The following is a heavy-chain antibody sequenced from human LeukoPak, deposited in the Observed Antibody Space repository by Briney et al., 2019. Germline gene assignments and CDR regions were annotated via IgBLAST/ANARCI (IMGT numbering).Heavy chain of an antibody. CDR1: GYTFTNYD. Sequence: GASVKVSCKASGYTFTNYDINWVRQATGQGLEWMGWMNPNSGNTGYAQKFQGRVTMTRSTSISTAYMELSSLRFEDTAVYYCARGRIAVAGRYWGQGTLVTVSS. CDR2: MNPNSGNT. J-gene: IGHJ4*02. CDR3: ARGRIAVAGRY. V-gene: IGHV1-8*01. D-gene: IGHD6-19*01.